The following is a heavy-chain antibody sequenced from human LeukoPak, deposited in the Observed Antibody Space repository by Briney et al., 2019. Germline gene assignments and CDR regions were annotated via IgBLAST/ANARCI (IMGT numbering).Heavy chain of an antibody. J-gene: IGHJ4*02. V-gene: IGHV3-23*01. CDR2: IRGGGGDT. Sequence: PGGSLRLSCAASGFTFSDYTMSWVRQAPGKGLEWVSSIRGGGGDTYYPDALNGPFPISTDNSKTTVFLQMQRLTAEDTAVYYCAKDRKWETLRNLLQLPYYFDFWGQGSLFTVSS. D-gene: IGHD1-26*01. CDR1: GFTFSDYT. CDR3: AKDRKWETLRNLLQLPYYFDF.